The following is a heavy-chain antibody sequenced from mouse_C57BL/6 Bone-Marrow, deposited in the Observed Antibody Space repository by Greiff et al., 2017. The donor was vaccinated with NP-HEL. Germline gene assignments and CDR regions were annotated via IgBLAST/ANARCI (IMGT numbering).Heavy chain of an antibody. CDR2: IDPANGDT. D-gene: IGHD3-2*02. J-gene: IGHJ3*01. V-gene: IGHV14-4*01. Sequence: EVQLQQSGAELVRPGASVKLSCTASGFNIKDDYMHWVKQRPEQGLEWIGWIDPANGDTEYASKFQGKATITADTSSNTAYLQLSSLTSEDTAVYYCTTGPAQARLFAYWGQGTLVTVSA. CDR1: GFNIKDDY. CDR3: TTGPAQARLFAY.